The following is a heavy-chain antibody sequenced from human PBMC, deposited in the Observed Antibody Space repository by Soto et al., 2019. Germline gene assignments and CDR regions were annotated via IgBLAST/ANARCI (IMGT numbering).Heavy chain of an antibody. CDR3: AKSLKIFGLATSRSGPLDS. J-gene: IGHJ4*02. CDR1: GFTFDNYA. Sequence: EVHLMESGGGWVQPGRSLRLSCAASGFTFDNYAMHWVRQAPGKGLEWFSGISWNSGNIGYADSVKGRFTIARDNAKTSLYLEMNSLRAEDTALYYCAKSLKIFGLATSRSGPLDSWGQGALVTVSS. V-gene: IGHV3-9*01. CDR2: ISWNSGNI. D-gene: IGHD3-3*01.